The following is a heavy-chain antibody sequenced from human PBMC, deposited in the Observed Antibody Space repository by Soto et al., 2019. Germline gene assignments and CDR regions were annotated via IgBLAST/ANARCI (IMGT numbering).Heavy chain of an antibody. CDR1: GFTFSNYW. D-gene: IGHD1-1*01. V-gene: IGHV3-7*01. J-gene: IGHJ4*02. CDR2: INHNGGAM. CDR3: SRVWNDGRFDY. Sequence: EVQLVESGGGLVQPGGSLRLSCAASGFTFSNYWMTCVRQAPGKGLEWVASINHNGGAMHYVDSVKGRFTVSRDNAKNSLYLQVNSLRAEYTAVFYCSRVWNDGRFDYWGQGTLVTVSS.